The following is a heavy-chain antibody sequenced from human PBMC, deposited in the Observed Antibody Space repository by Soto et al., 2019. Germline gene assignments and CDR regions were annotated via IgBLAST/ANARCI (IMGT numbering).Heavy chain of an antibody. V-gene: IGHV1-18*01. Sequence: ASVKVSCKASGDTFASFGFSWVRQAPGQGLEWLGWISDYNGNTHYAQKVRDRVTLTTDTSTTTAYMELRSLTSDDTAVYYCARDQESITDRILQYWGQGTRVTVSS. D-gene: IGHD3-10*01. CDR2: ISDYNGNT. J-gene: IGHJ4*02. CDR1: GDTFASFG. CDR3: ARDQESITDRILQY.